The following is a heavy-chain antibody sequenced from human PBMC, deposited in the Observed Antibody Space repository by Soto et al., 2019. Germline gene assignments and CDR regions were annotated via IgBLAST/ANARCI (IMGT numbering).Heavy chain of an antibody. CDR3: VRDSGRGFYFDY. J-gene: IGHJ4*02. Sequence: EVQLVESGGGLVQPGGSLRLSCAASGFTFSDHYMDWVRQAPGKGLEWVGRIRNRPNRYTTQYAASVKGRFAVLRDDSEHLVYLQMNDLKTEDTAVYYCVRDSGRGFYFDYWGQGAQVTVSS. CDR1: GFTFSDHY. V-gene: IGHV3-72*01. D-gene: IGHD3-10*01. CDR2: IRNRPNRYTT.